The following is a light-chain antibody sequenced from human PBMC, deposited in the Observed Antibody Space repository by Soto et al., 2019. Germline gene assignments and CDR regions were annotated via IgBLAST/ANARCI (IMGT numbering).Light chain of an antibody. J-gene: IGKJ5*01. CDR2: GAS. Sequence: EIALTQSQDTLSVSPGERVALSGVASQTIRGNYVAWYQQKPGLAPRLLMYGASSRATGIPDRLSGSGSGTDFTLTISRLEPEDFAVYYCQQYGSSPITFGQGTRLEI. CDR1: QTIRGNY. CDR3: QQYGSSPIT. V-gene: IGKV3D-20*01.